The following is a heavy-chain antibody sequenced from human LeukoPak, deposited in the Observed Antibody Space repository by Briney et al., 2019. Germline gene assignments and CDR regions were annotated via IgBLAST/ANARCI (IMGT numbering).Heavy chain of an antibody. CDR1: GGSISGTDLY. CDR3: EKDSHLDV. J-gene: IGHJ6*02. V-gene: IGHV4-39*01. D-gene: IGHD2-15*01. Sequence: SETLSLTCTVSGGSISGTDLYLGWIRQLPGKGLEWIGNIHSTGNSFCNPSLKSRVTISVDTSKNQFSLKLSSVTAADTAVYYCEKDSHLDVWGHGTTATVSS. CDR2: IHSTGNS.